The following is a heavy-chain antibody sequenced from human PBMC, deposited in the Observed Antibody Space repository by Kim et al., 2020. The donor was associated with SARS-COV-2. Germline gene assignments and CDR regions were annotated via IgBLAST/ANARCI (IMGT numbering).Heavy chain of an antibody. V-gene: IGHV4-34*01. D-gene: IGHD3-10*01. CDR1: GGSVSDSY. CDR2: INHSGTT. J-gene: IGHJ6*03. CDR3: ARSARPKNYNYYHMDV. Sequence: SETLSLTCGVYGGSVSDSYWSWIRQPPGKGLEWIGEINHSGTTNYNPSLKRRVTISVDTSKNQLSLRPSSLTAAETALHFCARSARPKNYNYYHMDVWG.